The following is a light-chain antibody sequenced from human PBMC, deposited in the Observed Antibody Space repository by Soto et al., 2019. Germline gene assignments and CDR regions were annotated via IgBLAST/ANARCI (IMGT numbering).Light chain of an antibody. V-gene: IGKV1-6*02. CDR2: GAY. Sequence: IQMTQSPSSLSAYVGDRVTITCRASQGTRDDLGWYQQKPGRAPRLLIYGAYSLQSGVPSRFSGSGYGTEFTLTIRSLQPEDFATYYCQHYNSYSRTFGQGTKVDIK. CDR1: QGTRDD. CDR3: QHYNSYSRT. J-gene: IGKJ1*01.